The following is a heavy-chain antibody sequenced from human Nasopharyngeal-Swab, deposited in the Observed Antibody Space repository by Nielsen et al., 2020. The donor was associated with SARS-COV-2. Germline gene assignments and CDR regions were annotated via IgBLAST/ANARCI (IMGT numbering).Heavy chain of an antibody. V-gene: IGHV1-69*13. CDR1: GCTYSSYA. Sequence: SVNVSCKASGCTYSSYAISWVRQAPGQGREWMGGIIPIFGTANYAQKFQGRVTITADESTSTAYMELSSLRSEDTAVYYCARDLWRRAARDYYYYGMDVWGQGTTVTVSS. J-gene: IGHJ6*02. CDR2: IIPIFGTA. D-gene: IGHD3-3*01. CDR3: ARDLWRRAARDYYYYGMDV.